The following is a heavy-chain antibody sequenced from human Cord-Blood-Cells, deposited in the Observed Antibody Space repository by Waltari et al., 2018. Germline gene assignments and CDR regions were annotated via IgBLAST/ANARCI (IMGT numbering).Heavy chain of an antibody. V-gene: IGHV4-34*01. J-gene: IGHJ3*02. Sequence: QVQLQQWGAGLLKPSETLSLTCAVYGGSFSGYYWSWIRQPPGKGLEWIGEINHSGRTNYNPSLKSRVTISVDTSKNQFSLKLSSVTAADTAVYYCARGRDYGEGAFDIWGQGTMVTDSS. CDR1: GGSFSGYY. D-gene: IGHD4-17*01. CDR2: INHSGRT. CDR3: ARGRDYGEGAFDI.